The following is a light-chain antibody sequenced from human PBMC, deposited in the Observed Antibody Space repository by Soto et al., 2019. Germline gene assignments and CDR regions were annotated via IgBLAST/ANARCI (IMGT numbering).Light chain of an antibody. J-gene: IGKJ2*01. CDR1: QSLVHTDGNTY. V-gene: IGKV2-24*01. Sequence: DVVMTQISLSSPVTLGQPAFISCRSSQSLVHTDGNTYLSWLQQRPGQPPRLLMHKVPYRFTRVADRFSGSGADTDFTLKISRVEAEDVGVYYCLQDTHFPHTFGQGTNLEIK. CDR3: LQDTHFPHT. CDR2: KVP.